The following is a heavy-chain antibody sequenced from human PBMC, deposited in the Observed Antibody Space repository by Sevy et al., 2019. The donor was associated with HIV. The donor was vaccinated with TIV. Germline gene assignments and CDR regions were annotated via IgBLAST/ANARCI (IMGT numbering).Heavy chain of an antibody. CDR1: GFTFSNYA. D-gene: IGHD6-6*01. CDR2: VGSGGST. Sequence: GGSLRLSCAASGFTFSNYAMSWVRQAPGKGLEWVSGVGSGGSTYYADSLKGRFTISRYNSKNTLYLQMNSLRAEDTAVYYCAKGGGIAARLPYYYGMDVWGQGTTVTVSS. V-gene: IGHV3-23*01. J-gene: IGHJ6*02. CDR3: AKGGGIAARLPYYYGMDV.